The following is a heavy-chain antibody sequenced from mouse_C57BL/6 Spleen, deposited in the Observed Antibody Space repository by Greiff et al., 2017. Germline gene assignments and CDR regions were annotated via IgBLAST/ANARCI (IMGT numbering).Heavy chain of an antibody. CDR2: ISYDGSN. CDR3: ARVNYDYDYFDY. D-gene: IGHD2-4*01. J-gene: IGHJ2*01. CDR1: GYSITSGYY. Sequence: EVKLMESGPGLVKPSQSLSLTCSVTGYSITSGYYWNWIRQFPGNKLEWMGYISYDGSNNYNPSLKNRISITRDTSKNQFFLKLNSVTTEDTATYYCARVNYDYDYFDYWGQGTTLTVSS. V-gene: IGHV3-6*01.